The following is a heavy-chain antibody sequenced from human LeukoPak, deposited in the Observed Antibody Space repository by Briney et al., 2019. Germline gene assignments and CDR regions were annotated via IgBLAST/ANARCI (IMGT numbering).Heavy chain of an antibody. Sequence: GGSLRLSCAVSGFTVSTNYMNWVRQAPGKGLEWVSVIYSGGSTYYADSVKGRFTISRDNSKNTLYLQMNSLRSEDTAVYYCARAAPFTSVYFDYWGQGTQVTVSS. CDR1: GFTVSTNY. CDR2: IYSGGST. J-gene: IGHJ4*02. CDR3: ARAAPFTSVYFDY. V-gene: IGHV3-66*02. D-gene: IGHD3-16*01.